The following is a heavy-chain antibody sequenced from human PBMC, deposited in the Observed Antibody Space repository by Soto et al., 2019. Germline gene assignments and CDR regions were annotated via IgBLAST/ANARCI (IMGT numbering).Heavy chain of an antibody. CDR3: ARDGPYGSGYYYYGMDV. J-gene: IGHJ6*02. D-gene: IGHD3-10*01. V-gene: IGHV1-18*01. Sequence: ASVKVSCKASGYTFTSYGISWVRQAPGQWLEWMGWISAYNGNTNYAQKLQGRVTMTTDTSTSTAYMELRSLRSDDTAVYYCARDGPYGSGYYYYGMDVWGQGTTVTVSS. CDR2: ISAYNGNT. CDR1: GYTFTSYG.